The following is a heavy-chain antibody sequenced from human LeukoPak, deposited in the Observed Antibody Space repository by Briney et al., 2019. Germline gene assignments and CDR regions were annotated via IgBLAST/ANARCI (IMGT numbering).Heavy chain of an antibody. Sequence: GWSLRLSCASSVFIFDYYAMDWVRQAHGLGLERLSGISWNSGSIGYAGSVKGRFTITRDNAKNSLYLQMNSLRGEDTALYYWAKDFGSGYHHAFDYWGQGSLVTVSS. CDR3: AKDFGSGYHHAFDY. D-gene: IGHD3-22*01. CDR1: VFIFDYYA. V-gene: IGHV3-9*01. CDR2: ISWNSGSI. J-gene: IGHJ4*02.